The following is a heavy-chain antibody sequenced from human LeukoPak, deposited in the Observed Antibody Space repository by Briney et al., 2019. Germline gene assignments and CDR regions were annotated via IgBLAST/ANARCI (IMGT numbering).Heavy chain of an antibody. CDR1: GFTFDDYA. D-gene: IGHD4-23*01. Sequence: PGGSLRLSCAASGFTFDDYAMHWVRQAPGKVLEWVSGISWNSGSIGYADSVKGRFTISRDNAKNSLYLQMNSLGAEDTALYYCAKDPGGNSDYYYGMDVWGQGTTVTVSS. J-gene: IGHJ6*02. V-gene: IGHV3-9*01. CDR2: ISWNSGSI. CDR3: AKDPGGNSDYYYGMDV.